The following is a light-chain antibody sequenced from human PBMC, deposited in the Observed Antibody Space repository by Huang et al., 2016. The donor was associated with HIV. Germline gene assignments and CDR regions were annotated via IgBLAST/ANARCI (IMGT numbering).Light chain of an antibody. CDR3: QQTFSPPRVT. Sequence: IQMTQSPSSLSASVGDRVTITCRTSQIINHNLNLYQQKPGKAPNLLIYGTSNLQSGVPLRFSGSGSGTNFTLTIGSLQPEDVATYYCQQTFSPPRVTFGPGTKVDIK. V-gene: IGKV1-39*01. CDR1: QIINHN. CDR2: GTS. J-gene: IGKJ3*01.